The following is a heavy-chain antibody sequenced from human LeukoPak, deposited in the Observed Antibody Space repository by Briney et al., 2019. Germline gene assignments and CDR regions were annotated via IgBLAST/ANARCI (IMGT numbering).Heavy chain of an antibody. V-gene: IGHV3-23*01. CDR3: ASYYYDSSGYPNSYYFDY. Sequence: GGSLRLSCAASGFTFSSYAMSWVRQAPGKGLEWVSAISGSGGSTYYADSVKGRFTISRDNAKNTLYLQMNSLRAEDTAVYYCASYYYDSSGYPNSYYFDYWGQGTLVTVSS. CDR1: GFTFSSYA. CDR2: ISGSGGST. J-gene: IGHJ4*02. D-gene: IGHD3-22*01.